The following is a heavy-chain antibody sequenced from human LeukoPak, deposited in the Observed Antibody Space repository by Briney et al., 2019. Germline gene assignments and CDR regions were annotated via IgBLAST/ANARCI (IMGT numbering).Heavy chain of an antibody. J-gene: IGHJ4*02. CDR2: ISSSGSTI. D-gene: IGHD2-15*01. CDR1: GFTFSSYE. V-gene: IGHV3-48*03. Sequence: GGSLRLSCAASGFTFSSYEMNWVRQAPGKGLEWVSYISSSGSTIYYADSVKGRFTISRDNSNNALYLQMNSLSAEDTAVYFCARYGGGGAQYFDYWGQGTLVTVSS. CDR3: ARYGGGGAQYFDY.